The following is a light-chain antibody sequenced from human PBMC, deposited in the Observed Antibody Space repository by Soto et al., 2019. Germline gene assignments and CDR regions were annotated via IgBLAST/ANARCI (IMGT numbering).Light chain of an antibody. CDR2: GAS. J-gene: IGKJ1*01. V-gene: IGKV3-15*01. CDR1: QSVSNN. CDR3: QQYNDWWT. Sequence: EIVMTQSPATLSVSPGESATLSCRASQSVSNNLTWYQQKPGQPPRLLIYGASTRATGVPGRFSGGGSGTEFTLTISSLQSEDFAVYYCQQYNDWWTFGQGTNVDIK.